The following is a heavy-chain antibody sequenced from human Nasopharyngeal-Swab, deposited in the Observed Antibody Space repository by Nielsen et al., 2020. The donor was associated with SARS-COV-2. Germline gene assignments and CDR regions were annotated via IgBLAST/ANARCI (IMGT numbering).Heavy chain of an antibody. CDR2: ISGSGGST. D-gene: IGHD6-13*01. CDR1: GFTFSSYA. CDR3: AKDYSSSWYRTWFDP. J-gene: IGHJ5*02. V-gene: IGHV3-23*01. Sequence: GESLKISCAASGFTFSSYAMSWVRQAPGKGLQWVSVISGSGGSTYYADSVKGRFTISRDNSKNTLYLQMNSLRAEDTALYYCAKDYSSSWYRTWFDPWGQGTLVTVSS.